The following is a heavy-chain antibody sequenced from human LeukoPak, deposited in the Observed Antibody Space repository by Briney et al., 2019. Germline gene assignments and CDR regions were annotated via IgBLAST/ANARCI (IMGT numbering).Heavy chain of an antibody. CDR3: ASSGSYRFDY. D-gene: IGHD1-26*01. Sequence: GGSLRLSCAASGFTFSNCNMNRVRQAPGKGLEWVSHISSSSSAIYYADSVKGRFTISRDNAKNSLYLQLNSLRDEDTAVYYCASSGSYRFDYWGQGTLVTVSS. J-gene: IGHJ4*02. V-gene: IGHV3-48*02. CDR2: ISSSSSAI. CDR1: GFTFSNCN.